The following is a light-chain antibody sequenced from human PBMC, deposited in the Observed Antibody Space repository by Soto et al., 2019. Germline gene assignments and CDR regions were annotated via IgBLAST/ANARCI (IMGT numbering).Light chain of an antibody. Sequence: DIQMTQSPSSLSASVGDRVTITCRASQSISSYLNWYQHKPEKAPNLLIYAASSLHSGVPSRFSGSGSGTDFNLTISSLQPEDFASYNFQHFYSTPYTFGQLTELEIK. CDR2: AAS. CDR1: QSISSY. J-gene: IGKJ2*01. V-gene: IGKV1-39*01. CDR3: QHFYSTPYT.